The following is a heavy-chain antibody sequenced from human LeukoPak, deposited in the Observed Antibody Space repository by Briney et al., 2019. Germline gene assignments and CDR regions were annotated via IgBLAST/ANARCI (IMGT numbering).Heavy chain of an antibody. V-gene: IGHV3-48*04. Sequence: GGSLRLSCAASGFTFSSYSMNWVRQAPGKGLEWVSYISSSSSTIYYADSVKGRFTISRDNAKNSLYLQMNSLRAEDTAVYYCARDPRALGIAAAASIDYWGQGTLVTVSS. CDR1: GFTFSSYS. CDR2: ISSSSSTI. D-gene: IGHD6-13*01. CDR3: ARDPRALGIAAAASIDY. J-gene: IGHJ4*02.